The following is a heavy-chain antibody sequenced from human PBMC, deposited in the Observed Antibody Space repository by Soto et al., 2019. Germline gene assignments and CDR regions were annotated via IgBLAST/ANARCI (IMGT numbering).Heavy chain of an antibody. J-gene: IGHJ5*02. D-gene: IGHD2-2*01. CDR2: ISGGGGGR. CDR3: AKCGLVVPAAPNFFDP. Sequence: EVQLLESGGGLVQPGGSLRLSCAVSGLTFSNYGMSWVRQAPGKGLEWGSSISGGGGGRYYADSVRGRFTISRDNSKNTLHLQMNSLRVDDTALYYCAKCGLVVPAAPNFFDPWGQGTLVTVSS. V-gene: IGHV3-23*01. CDR1: GLTFSNYG.